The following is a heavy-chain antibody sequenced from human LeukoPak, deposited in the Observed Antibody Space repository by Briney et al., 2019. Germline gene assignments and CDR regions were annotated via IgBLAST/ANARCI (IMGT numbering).Heavy chain of an antibody. CDR3: ARQWGDCSSTSCYSAY. CDR1: GYSFASYW. J-gene: IGHJ4*02. Sequence: GDSLKISCQGSGYSFASYWIAWVRQMPGKGLEWMELTLPGDSDTRYSPSFQAQVTISADKSISTAYLQSSSLKASDTAIYYCARQWGDCSSTSCYSAYWGQGTLVTVSS. D-gene: IGHD2-2*01. V-gene: IGHV5-51*01. CDR2: TLPGDSDT.